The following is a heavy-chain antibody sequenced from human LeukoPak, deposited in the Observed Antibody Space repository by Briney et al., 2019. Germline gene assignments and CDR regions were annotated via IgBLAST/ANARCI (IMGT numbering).Heavy chain of an antibody. CDR1: GFTVSSNY. CDR3: AKVCIAAAGACFDY. V-gene: IGHV3-53*01. D-gene: IGHD6-13*01. J-gene: IGHJ4*02. Sequence: GGSLRLSCAASGFTVSSNYMSWVRQAPGKGLEWVSVIYSGGSTYYADSVKGRFTISRDNSKNTLYLQMNSLRAEDTAVYYCAKVCIAAAGACFDYWGQGTLVTVSS. CDR2: IYSGGST.